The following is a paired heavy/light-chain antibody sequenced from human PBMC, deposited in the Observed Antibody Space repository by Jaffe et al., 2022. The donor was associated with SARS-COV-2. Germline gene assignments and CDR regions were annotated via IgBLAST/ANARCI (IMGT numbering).Light chain of an antibody. Sequence: QSVLTQPPSASGTPGQRVTISCSGSSSNIGSNTVNWYQQLPGTAPKVLIYSDDQRPSGVPDRFSGSKSGTSASLAISGLQSEDEADYYCAAWDDRVNGWVFGGGTKLTIL. CDR3: AAWDDRVNGWV. J-gene: IGLJ3*02. CDR2: SDD. CDR1: SSNIGSNT. V-gene: IGLV1-44*01.
Heavy chain of an antibody. Sequence: QVQLQESGPGLVKPSETLSLTCTVSGYSISSGYFWGWIRQPPGKGLEWIGTIYHSGTSYYNPSLKSRVTMTLDTSKNHFSLNLNSVTAADTAVYYCARGGSVGVPAAMDWFDPWGQGTLVTVSS. CDR1: GYSISSGYF. V-gene: IGHV4-38-2*02. CDR2: IYHSGTS. CDR3: ARGGSVGVPAAMDWFDP. J-gene: IGHJ5*02. D-gene: IGHD2-2*01.